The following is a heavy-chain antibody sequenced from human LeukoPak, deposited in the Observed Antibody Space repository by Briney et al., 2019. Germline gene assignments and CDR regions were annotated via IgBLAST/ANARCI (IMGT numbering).Heavy chain of an antibody. CDR2: IYTSGST. Sequence: PSETLSLTCTVSGGSISSYYWSWIRQPAGKGLEWIGRIYTSGSTNYNPSLKSRVTMSVDTSKNQFSLKLSSVTAADTAVYYCARGAQGCSSTRCYDWFAPWGQGTLVTFSS. D-gene: IGHD2-2*01. CDR3: ARGAQGCSSTRCYDWFAP. CDR1: GGSISSYY. V-gene: IGHV4-4*07. J-gene: IGHJ5*02.